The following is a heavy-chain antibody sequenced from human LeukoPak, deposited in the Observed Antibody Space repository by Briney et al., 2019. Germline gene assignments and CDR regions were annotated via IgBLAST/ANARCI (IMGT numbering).Heavy chain of an antibody. CDR2: IYTSGST. J-gene: IGHJ5*02. CDR3: ARGPLSGSSSWYLSLGLENWFDP. D-gene: IGHD6-13*01. V-gene: IGHV4-61*02. Sequence: SETLSLTCTVYGGYITSSSYYWDWIRQPAGKGLEWIGRIYTSGSTNYNPSLKSRVTMSVDTSKNQFSLKLSSVTAADTAVYYCARGPLSGSSSWYLSLGLENWFDPWGQGTLVTVSS. CDR1: GGYITSSSYY.